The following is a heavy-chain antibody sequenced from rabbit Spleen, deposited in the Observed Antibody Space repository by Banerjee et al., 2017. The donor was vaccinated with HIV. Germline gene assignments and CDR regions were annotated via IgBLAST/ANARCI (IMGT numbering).Heavy chain of an antibody. V-gene: IGHV1S45*01. CDR3: ARDLVAVIGWNFSL. Sequence: QEQLVESGGGLVKPEGSLKLSCTASGFSFSNKAVMCWVRQAPGKGLEWIAYINAVTGKAVYASWAKGRFTFSKTSSTTVTLQVTSLTAADTATYLCARDLVAVIGWNFSLWGPGTLVTVS. CDR1: GFSFSNKAV. J-gene: IGHJ4*01. CDR2: INAVTGKA. D-gene: IGHD1-1*01.